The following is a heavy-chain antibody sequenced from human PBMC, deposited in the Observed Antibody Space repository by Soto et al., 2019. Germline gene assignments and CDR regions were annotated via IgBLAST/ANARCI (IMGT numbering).Heavy chain of an antibody. CDR3: ARLGSGGGWPFDY. CDR2: THPGDSDT. V-gene: IGHV5-51*03. Sequence: EVQLVQSGAEVKKSGESLKISCKDSGNSFINYWIAWVRQMPGKGLEWMGITHPGDSDTRYSPSFQGQVTISADKSISTGYPQWSSLKASDNAMYYCARLGSGGGWPFDYWGQGTLVTVSS. J-gene: IGHJ4*02. D-gene: IGHD2-15*01. CDR1: GNSFINYW.